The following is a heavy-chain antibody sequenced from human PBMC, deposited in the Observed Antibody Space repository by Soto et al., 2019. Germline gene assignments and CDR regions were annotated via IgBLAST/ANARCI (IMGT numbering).Heavy chain of an antibody. CDR2: IYYSGST. Sequence: SETLSLTCTVSGGSISSSSYYWGWIRQPPGKGLEWIGSIYYSGSTYYNPSLKSRVTISVDTSKNQFSLKLSSVTAADTAVYYCSRLVRLVGYSYGYGDAFDIWGQGTMVTVSS. CDR3: SRLVRLVGYSYGYGDAFDI. D-gene: IGHD5-18*01. J-gene: IGHJ3*02. CDR1: GGSISSSSYY. V-gene: IGHV4-39*01.